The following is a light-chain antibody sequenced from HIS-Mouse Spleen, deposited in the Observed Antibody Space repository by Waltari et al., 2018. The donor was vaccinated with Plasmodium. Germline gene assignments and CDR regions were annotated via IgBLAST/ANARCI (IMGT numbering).Light chain of an antibody. CDR1: SSDVGGYNY. Sequence: QSALTQPPSASGSPGQSVTISCTGTSSDVGGYNYVSWYQQHPGKAPKLMIYEVSKRPAGVPDRLSGSKSGNTASLTVSGLQAEDGADYYCSSYAGSNNLVFGGGTKLTVL. J-gene: IGLJ2*01. CDR3: SSYAGSNNLV. V-gene: IGLV2-8*01. CDR2: EVS.